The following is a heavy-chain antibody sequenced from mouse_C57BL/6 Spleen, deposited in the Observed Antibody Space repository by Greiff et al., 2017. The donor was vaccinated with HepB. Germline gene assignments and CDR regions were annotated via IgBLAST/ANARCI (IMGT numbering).Heavy chain of an antibody. CDR1: GYTFTDYE. J-gene: IGHJ3*01. Sequence: LQQSGAELVRPGASVTLSCKASGYTFTDYEMHWVKQTPVHGLEWIGAIDPETGGTAYNQKFKGKAILTADKSSSTAYMELRSLTSEDSAVYYWTRPAWFAYWGQGTLVTVSA. V-gene: IGHV1-15*01. CDR3: TRPAWFAY. CDR2: IDPETGGT.